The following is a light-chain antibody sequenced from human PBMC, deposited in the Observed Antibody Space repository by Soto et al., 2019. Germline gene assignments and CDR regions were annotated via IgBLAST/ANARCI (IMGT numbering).Light chain of an antibody. V-gene: IGLV2-23*02. CDR1: SSDVGSYYP. J-gene: IGLJ1*01. CDR3: CSYAGDTTFFV. Sequence: QSALTQPASMSGSPGQSITISCTGTSSDVGSYYPVSWFQQHPGKAPKLIIYEVNKRPSGVSDRFSRSKSGNTASLTISGLQAADEAEYYCCSYAGDTTFFVFGTGTKVTVL. CDR2: EVN.